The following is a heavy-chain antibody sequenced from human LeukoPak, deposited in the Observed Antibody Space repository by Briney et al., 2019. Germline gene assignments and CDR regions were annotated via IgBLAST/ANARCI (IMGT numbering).Heavy chain of an antibody. CDR2: SGGDGGST. J-gene: IGHJ2*01. CDR3: AKALNYWYFDL. V-gene: IGHV3-23*01. Sequence: GGSLRLSCAASGFTFSSYDMSWVRQAPGKGLEWVSASGGDGGSTYADSVKGRFTISRGNSKNTLYLQMNSLGAEDTATYYCAKALNYWYFDLWGRGNLVTVSS. CDR1: GFTFSSYD.